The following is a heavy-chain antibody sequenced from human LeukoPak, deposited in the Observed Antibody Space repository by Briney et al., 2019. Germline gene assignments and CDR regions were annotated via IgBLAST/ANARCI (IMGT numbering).Heavy chain of an antibody. CDR1: GGTFSGYA. CDR3: ARSCYYDSSGYSLYAFDI. J-gene: IGHJ3*02. D-gene: IGHD3-22*01. CDR2: IIPIFGTA. V-gene: IGHV1-69*05. Sequence: ASVKVSCKASGGTFSGYAISWVRQAPGQGLEWMGGIIPIFGTANYAQKFQGRVTITTDESTSTAYMELSSLRSEDTAVYYCARSCYYDSSGYSLYAFDIWGQGTMVTVSS.